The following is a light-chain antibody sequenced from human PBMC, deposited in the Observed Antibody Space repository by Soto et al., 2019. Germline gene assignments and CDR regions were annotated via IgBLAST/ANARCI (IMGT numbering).Light chain of an antibody. Sequence: EIVLTQSRDSLSLSPEERDTISSSASQTISSSYLAWYQQKPCHAPRLLIYGASSRATGIPDRFSGSGSGTDFTLTFSRLEPEDIAVYYCQQYGSSPTFGQGTRLEI. V-gene: IGKV3-20*01. J-gene: IGKJ5*01. CDR2: GAS. CDR1: QTISSSY. CDR3: QQYGSSPT.